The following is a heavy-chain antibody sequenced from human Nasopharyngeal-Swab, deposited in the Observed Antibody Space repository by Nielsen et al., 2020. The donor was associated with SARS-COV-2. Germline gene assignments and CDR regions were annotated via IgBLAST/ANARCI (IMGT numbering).Heavy chain of an antibody. J-gene: IGHJ5*02. D-gene: IGHD2-15*01. CDR3: ARRARYCSGGDCYSNYFDP. CDR2: ISGSGATT. Sequence: GGSLRLSCAASGFTFSSYAMSWVRQAPGKGLELVSGISGSGATTYYADSVKGRFTISRDNSKNTLSLQMNSLRGEDTAVYYCARRARYCSGGDCYSNYFDPWGQGTLVTVSS. CDR1: GFTFSSYA. V-gene: IGHV3-23*01.